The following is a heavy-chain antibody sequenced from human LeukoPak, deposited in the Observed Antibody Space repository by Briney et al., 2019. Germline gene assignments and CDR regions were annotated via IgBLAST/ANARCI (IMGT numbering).Heavy chain of an antibody. J-gene: IGHJ4*02. CDR3: ARDREGSGYYFSY. CDR1: GGTFSSYA. D-gene: IGHD3-22*01. V-gene: IGHV1-69*01. CDR2: IIPIFGTA. Sequence: ASVKVSCKASGGTFSSYAISWVRQAPGQRLEWMGGIIPIFGTANYAQKFQGRVTITADESTSTAYMELSSLRSEDTAVYYCARDREGSGYYFSYWGQGTLVTVSS.